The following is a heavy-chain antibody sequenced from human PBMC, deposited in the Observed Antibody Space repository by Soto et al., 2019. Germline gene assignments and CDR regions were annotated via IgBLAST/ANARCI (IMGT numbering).Heavy chain of an antibody. D-gene: IGHD3-10*01. J-gene: IGHJ4*01. CDR2: IHYSGST. CDR1: GGSISNGGYY. V-gene: IGHV4-31*03. Sequence: SETLSLTCTVSGGSISNGGYYWNWVRQHPGKGLEWIGYIHYSGSTWYNPSLESRVTISVDTSKDQFSLKLRSVTAADTAVYYCARVRGSGSYAAYYFDSWGQGTLVTVYS. CDR3: ARVRGSGSYAAYYFDS.